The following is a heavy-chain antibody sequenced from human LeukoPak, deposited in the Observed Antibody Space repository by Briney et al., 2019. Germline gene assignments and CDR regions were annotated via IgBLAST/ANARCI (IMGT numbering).Heavy chain of an antibody. V-gene: IGHV4-34*01. CDR2: INHSGST. D-gene: IGHD4-17*01. Sequence: SETLSLTCAVYGGSFSGYYWSWIRQPPGKGLEWIGEINHSGSTNYNPSLKSRVTISVDTSKNQFSLKLSSVTAADTAVYYCAHCTVHTKNYYMDVWGKGTTVTVSS. CDR1: GGSFSGYY. J-gene: IGHJ6*03. CDR3: AHCTVHTKNYYMDV.